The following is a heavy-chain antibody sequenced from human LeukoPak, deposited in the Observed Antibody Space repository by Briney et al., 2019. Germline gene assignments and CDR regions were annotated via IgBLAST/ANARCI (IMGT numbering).Heavy chain of an antibody. J-gene: IGHJ6*02. D-gene: IGHD3-22*01. CDR2: IIPILGIA. CDR1: GGTFSSYA. CDR3: AMQAHYYDSSGYYAPLNGMDV. V-gene: IGHV1-69*04. Sequence: SVKVSCKASGGTFSSYAISWVRQAPGQGLEWMGRIIPILGIANYAQKFQGRVTITADKSTSTAYMELSSLRSEDTAVYYCAMQAHYYDSSGYYAPLNGMDVWGQGTTVTVSS.